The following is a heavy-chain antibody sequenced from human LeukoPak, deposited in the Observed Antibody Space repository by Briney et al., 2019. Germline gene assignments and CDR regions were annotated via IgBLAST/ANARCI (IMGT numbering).Heavy chain of an antibody. J-gene: IGHJ4*02. Sequence: PGGALRLSCAASGFTFSSYSMNWVRQAPGKGLEWVSSISSSSSYIYYADSVKGRFTISRDNAKNSLYLQMNSLRAEDTAVYYCARDQLGVANYWGQETLVTVSS. D-gene: IGHD2-8*01. CDR1: GFTFSSYS. CDR2: ISSSSSYI. V-gene: IGHV3-21*01. CDR3: ARDQLGVANY.